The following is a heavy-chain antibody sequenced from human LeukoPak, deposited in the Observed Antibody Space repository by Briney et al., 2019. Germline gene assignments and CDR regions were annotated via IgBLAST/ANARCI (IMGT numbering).Heavy chain of an antibody. Sequence: ASVKVSCKASGYTFTSYDINWVRQATGQGLEWMGWMNPNSGNTGYAQKFQGRVTITRNTSISTAYMELSSLRPEDTAVYYCARDLVGSAISYSSGAWDYWGQGTLVTVSS. CDR1: GYTFTSYD. V-gene: IGHV1-8*03. CDR3: ARDLVGSAISYSSGAWDY. J-gene: IGHJ4*02. CDR2: MNPNSGNT. D-gene: IGHD3-10*01.